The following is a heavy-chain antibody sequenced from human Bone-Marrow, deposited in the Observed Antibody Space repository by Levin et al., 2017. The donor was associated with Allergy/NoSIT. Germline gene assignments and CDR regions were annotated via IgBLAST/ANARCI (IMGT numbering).Heavy chain of an antibody. D-gene: IGHD3-10*01. V-gene: IGHV1-58*01. CDR2: IVVGRLYT. CDR3: GATFFGSGSYLNHANYGTDV. J-gene: IGHJ6*02. CDR1: GFTFSTSA. Sequence: PGESLKISCKASGFTFSTSAVQWARQARGQRLEWIGWIVVGRLYTNHAQKFDGRVTIPRDMSTSTAYMELSSLRSEDTAEYYCGATFFGSGSYLNHANYGTDVWGQGTTVTVSS.